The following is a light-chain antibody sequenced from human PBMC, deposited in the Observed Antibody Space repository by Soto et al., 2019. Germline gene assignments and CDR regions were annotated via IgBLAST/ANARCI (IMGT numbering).Light chain of an antibody. J-gene: IGKJ1*01. V-gene: IGKV1-5*01. CDR2: DVS. CDR1: QSISSW. Sequence: DIQMTQSPSTLSASVGDRVTITCRASQSISSWLAWYQQKPGKAPKLLIYDVSSLESGVPSRFSGSGSGTEFTLTISSLQPDDLATYYCQQYNNYRTFGQGTKVDMK. CDR3: QQYNNYRT.